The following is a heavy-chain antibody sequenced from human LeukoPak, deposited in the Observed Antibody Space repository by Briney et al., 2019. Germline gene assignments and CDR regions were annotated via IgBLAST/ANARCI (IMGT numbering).Heavy chain of an antibody. CDR2: ISYDGSNK. J-gene: IGHJ5*02. V-gene: IGHV3-30*01. D-gene: IGHD3-3*01. CDR3: ARGLFGVVIISPLNH. CDR1: GFTFSSYA. Sequence: GGSQRLSCAASGFTFSSYAMHWVRQAPGKGLEWVAVISYDGSNKYYADSVKGRFTISRDNSKNTLYLQMNSLRAGDTAVYYCARGLFGVVIISPLNHWGQGTLVTVSS.